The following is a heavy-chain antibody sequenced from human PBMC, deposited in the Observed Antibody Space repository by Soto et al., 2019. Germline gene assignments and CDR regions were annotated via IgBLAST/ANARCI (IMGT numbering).Heavy chain of an antibody. J-gene: IGHJ3*02. V-gene: IGHV1-2*04. D-gene: IGHD3-16*01. Sequence: SVKVSWKGSGYSFAGFYIHWMRQAPGQGLEWVGSINCNSGATTYAQKFQDSVAMTRDTSVSTAYMDLNRLTSDDTAIYYCAIIMTHSDSFDIWGQGTVVTVSS. CDR3: AIIMTHSDSFDI. CDR1: GYSFAGFY. CDR2: INCNSGAT.